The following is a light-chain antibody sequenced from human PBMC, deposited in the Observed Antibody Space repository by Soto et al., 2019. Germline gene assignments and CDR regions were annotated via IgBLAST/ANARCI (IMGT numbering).Light chain of an antibody. Sequence: QSVLTQPASVSGSPGQSITISCTGTSSDVGAYNYVSWYQQHPGKAPKLMIYEVTNRPSGVSNRFSGSKSGNTASLTISGLQADDEADYYCSSYTRSTTTLGWVFGGGTKLTVL. J-gene: IGLJ3*02. CDR2: EVT. CDR3: SSYTRSTTTLGWV. CDR1: SSDVGAYNY. V-gene: IGLV2-14*01.